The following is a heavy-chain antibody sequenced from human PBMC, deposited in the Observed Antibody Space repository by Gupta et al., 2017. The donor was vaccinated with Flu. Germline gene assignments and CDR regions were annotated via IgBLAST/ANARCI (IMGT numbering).Heavy chain of an antibody. D-gene: IGHD3-10*01. CDR2: INHSGST. CDR1: GGSFSGYY. Sequence: QVQLQQWGAGLLKPSETLSLTCAVYGGSFSGYYWSWIRQPPGKGLEWIGEINHSGSTNYNPSLKSRVTISVDTSKNQFSLKLSSVTAADTAVYYCASGYYGSGSYTGFDPWGQGTLVTVSS. V-gene: IGHV4-34*01. CDR3: ASGYYGSGSYTGFDP. J-gene: IGHJ5*02.